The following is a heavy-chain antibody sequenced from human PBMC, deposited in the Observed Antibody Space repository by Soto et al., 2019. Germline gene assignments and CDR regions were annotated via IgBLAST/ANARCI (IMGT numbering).Heavy chain of an antibody. D-gene: IGHD1-26*01. Sequence: GESLKISCKGSGYSFTTYWIGWVRQMSGKDLEWMGIIYPGDSDTRYSPSFQGQVTISADKSISTAYLQWSSLKASDTAMYYCARRVSAVGATQSAFDIWGQGTMVTVSS. V-gene: IGHV5-51*01. CDR1: GYSFTTYW. CDR2: IYPGDSDT. CDR3: ARRVSAVGATQSAFDI. J-gene: IGHJ3*02.